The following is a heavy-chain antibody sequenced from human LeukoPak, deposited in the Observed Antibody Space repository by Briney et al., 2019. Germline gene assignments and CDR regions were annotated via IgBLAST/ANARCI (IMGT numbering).Heavy chain of an antibody. CDR3: ARDSLGYCSGGSCYSSGY. J-gene: IGHJ4*02. Sequence: ASVKVSCKASGYTFTSYGISWVRQAPGQGLEWMGWISAYNGNTNYAQKLQGRVTMTTDTSTSTAYMELRSLRSDDTAVYYCARDSLGYCSGGSCYSSGYWGQGTLVTVPS. D-gene: IGHD2-15*01. CDR1: GYTFTSYG. CDR2: ISAYNGNT. V-gene: IGHV1-18*01.